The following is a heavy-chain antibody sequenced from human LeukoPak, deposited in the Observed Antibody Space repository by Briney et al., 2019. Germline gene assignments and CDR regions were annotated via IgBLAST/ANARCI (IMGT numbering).Heavy chain of an antibody. CDR3: ALTGYFGDY. Sequence: SETLSLTCTVSGGSISSSSYYWGWIRQPPGKGLEWIGSIYYSGSTYYNPSLESRVTISVDTSKNQFSLKLSSVTAADTAVYYCALTGYFGDYWGQGTLVTVSS. CDR1: GGSISSSSYY. V-gene: IGHV4-39*07. J-gene: IGHJ4*02. D-gene: IGHD2/OR15-2a*01. CDR2: IYYSGST.